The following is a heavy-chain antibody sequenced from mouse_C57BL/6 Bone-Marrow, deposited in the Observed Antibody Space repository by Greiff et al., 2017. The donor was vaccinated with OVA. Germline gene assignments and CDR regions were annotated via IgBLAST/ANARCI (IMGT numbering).Heavy chain of an antibody. D-gene: IGHD2-3*01. CDR3: TRDGYYAMDY. J-gene: IGHJ4*01. CDR1: GFTFSSYA. V-gene: IGHV5-9-1*02. CDR2: ISSGGNYT. Sequence: EVKLMESGEGLVKPGGSLKLSCAASGFTFSSYAMSWVRQTPEKRLEWVAYISSGGNYTYSAETVKGRFTISRDNARNTLYLQMSILKSEDAAMYYCTRDGYYAMDYWGQGTSVTVSS.